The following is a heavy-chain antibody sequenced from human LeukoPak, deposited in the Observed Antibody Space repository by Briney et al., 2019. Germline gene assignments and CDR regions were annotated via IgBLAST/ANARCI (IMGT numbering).Heavy chain of an antibody. CDR2: ISVYDGNT. CDR1: GYTFTSFG. J-gene: IGHJ5*02. Sequence: ASVKVSCKASGYTFTSFGISWVRQAPGQGREWMGWISVYDGNTNYAQNFQGRISMTTDTSTSTAYMELRSLRSDDTAMYYWARVRTWLDPWSQGTLVTVSS. V-gene: IGHV1-18*01. CDR3: ARVRTWLDP.